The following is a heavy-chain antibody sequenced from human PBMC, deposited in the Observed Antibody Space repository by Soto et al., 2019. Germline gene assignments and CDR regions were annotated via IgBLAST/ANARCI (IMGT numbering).Heavy chain of an antibody. Sequence: QVQLVQSGAEVKKPGSSVKVSCKASGGTFSSYAISWVRQAPGQGLEWMGGIIPIFGTANYAQKFQGRVTITAEETTSTAYMELSSLRSEDTAVYYCAREFCSGGSCYSLNWFAPWGQRTLVTVSS. CDR2: IIPIFGTA. CDR3: AREFCSGGSCYSLNWFAP. J-gene: IGHJ5*02. V-gene: IGHV1-69*01. D-gene: IGHD2-15*01. CDR1: GGTFSSYA.